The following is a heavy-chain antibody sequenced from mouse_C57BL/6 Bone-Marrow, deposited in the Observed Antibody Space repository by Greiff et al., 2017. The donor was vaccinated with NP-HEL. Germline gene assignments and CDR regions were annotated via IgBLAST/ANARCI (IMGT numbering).Heavy chain of an antibody. CDR2: INYDGSST. J-gene: IGHJ4*01. V-gene: IGHV5-16*01. D-gene: IGHD2-4*01. CDR3: AREGGLRRRTYAMDY. Sequence: EVQLVESEGGLVQPGSSMKLSCTASGFTFSDYYMAWVRQVPEKGLEWVANINYDGSSTYYLDFLKSRFIISRDNAKNILDLQMSSLKSEDTATYYCAREGGLRRRTYAMDYWGQGTSVTVSS. CDR1: GFTFSDYY.